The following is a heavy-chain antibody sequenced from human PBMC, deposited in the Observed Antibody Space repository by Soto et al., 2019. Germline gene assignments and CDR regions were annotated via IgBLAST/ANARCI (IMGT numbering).Heavy chain of an antibody. D-gene: IGHD3-16*01. Sequence: EVQFLQSGGGLAQPGTSLRLSCAASGFTFKYYAMTWVRQAPGKGLEWVSTISGSGDKTDYADSVKGRFRVSRDNSKDTLYLQMDSLRADDTALYYCARESKCYGGQYFQDWGQGTLVTVSS. J-gene: IGHJ1*01. CDR3: ARESKCYGGQYFQD. CDR1: GFTFKYYA. V-gene: IGHV3-23*01. CDR2: ISGSGDKT.